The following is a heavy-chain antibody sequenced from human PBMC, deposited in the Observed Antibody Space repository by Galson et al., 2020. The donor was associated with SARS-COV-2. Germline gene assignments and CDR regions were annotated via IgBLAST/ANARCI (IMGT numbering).Heavy chain of an antibody. V-gene: IGHV3-23*03. CDR2: IYSGGST. CDR1: GFTFSSYA. CDR3: AKDGLSSGWYYYYYYLDV. Sequence: GGSLRLSCAASGFTFSSYAMSWVRQAPGKGLEWVSVIYSGGSTYYADSVKGRFTISRDNSKNTLYLQMNSLRAEDTAVYYCAKDGLSSGWYYYYYYLDVWGKGTTVTISS. J-gene: IGHJ6*03. D-gene: IGHD6-19*01.